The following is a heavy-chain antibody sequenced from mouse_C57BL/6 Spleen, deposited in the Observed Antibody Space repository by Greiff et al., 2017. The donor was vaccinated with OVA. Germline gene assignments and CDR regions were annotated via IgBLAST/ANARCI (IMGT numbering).Heavy chain of an antibody. CDR2: ISSGSSTI. CDR1: GFTFSDYG. CDR3: ARRANWVYFDY. V-gene: IGHV5-17*01. J-gene: IGHJ2*01. D-gene: IGHD4-1*01. Sequence: EVQVVESGGGLVKPGGSLKLSCAASGFTFSDYGMHWVRQAPEKGLEWVAYISSGSSTIYYADTVKGRFTISRDNAKNTLFLQMTSLRSEDTAMYYCARRANWVYFDYWGQGTTLTVSS.